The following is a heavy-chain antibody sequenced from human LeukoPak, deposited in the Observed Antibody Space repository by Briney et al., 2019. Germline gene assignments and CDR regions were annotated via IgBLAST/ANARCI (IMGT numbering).Heavy chain of an antibody. CDR2: FDPEDGET. Sequence: ASVKVSCKVSGYTLTELSMHWVRQAPGKGLEWMGGFDPEDGETIYAQKFQGRVIMTEDTSTDTAYMELSSLRSDDTAVYYCARASYCSSTSCYAFDIWGQGTMVIVSS. CDR1: GYTLTELS. CDR3: ARASYCSSTSCYAFDI. V-gene: IGHV1-24*01. J-gene: IGHJ3*02. D-gene: IGHD2-2*01.